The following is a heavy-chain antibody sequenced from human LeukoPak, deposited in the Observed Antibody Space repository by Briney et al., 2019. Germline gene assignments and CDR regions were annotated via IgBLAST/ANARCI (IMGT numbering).Heavy chain of an antibody. D-gene: IGHD3-3*01. Sequence: GASVKVSCKASGGTFSSYAISWVRQAPGQGLEWMGGIIPIFGTANYAQKFRGRVTTTADESTGTAYMELSSLRSEDTAVYYCAVTIFGVVRWFDPWGQGTLVTVSS. CDR3: AVTIFGVVRWFDP. CDR2: IIPIFGTA. V-gene: IGHV1-69*13. CDR1: GGTFSSYA. J-gene: IGHJ5*02.